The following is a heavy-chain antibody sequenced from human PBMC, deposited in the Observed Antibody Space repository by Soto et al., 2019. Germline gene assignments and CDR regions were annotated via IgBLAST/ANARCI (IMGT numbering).Heavy chain of an antibody. Sequence: PSQTLSLTCAISGDSVSSNSAAWNWIRQSPSRGLEWLGRTYYRSKWYNDYAVSVKSRITINPDTSKNQFSLQLNSVTPEDTAVYYCARGQWELPFYYYYGMDVWGHGTKVTVS. CDR2: TYYRSKWYN. CDR3: ARGQWELPFYYYYGMDV. CDR1: GDSVSSNSAA. D-gene: IGHD1-26*01. V-gene: IGHV6-1*01. J-gene: IGHJ6*02.